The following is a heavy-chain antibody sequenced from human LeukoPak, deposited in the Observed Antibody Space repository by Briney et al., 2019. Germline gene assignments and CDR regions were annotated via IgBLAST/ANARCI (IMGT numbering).Heavy chain of an antibody. CDR1: GFTFKNYG. J-gene: IGHJ4*02. CDR2: INDIGSKT. Sequence: GGSLRLSCEASGFTFKNYGMSWVRQAPGKGLEWVSDINDIGSKTYYGDSMKGRVTVSRDNSKNTLYLQMNSLRAEDTAVYYCARHRGISTRDFEDWGQGTMVTVSS. D-gene: IGHD3-16*01. V-gene: IGHV3-23*01. CDR3: ARHRGISTRDFED.